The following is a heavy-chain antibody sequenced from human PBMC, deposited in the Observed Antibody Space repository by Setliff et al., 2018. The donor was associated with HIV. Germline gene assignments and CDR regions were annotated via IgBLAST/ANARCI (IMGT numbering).Heavy chain of an antibody. CDR1: GFTFNTHW. V-gene: IGHV3-74*01. D-gene: IGHD6-13*01. CDR3: AARRRETAALDY. Sequence: GGSLRLSCAASGFTFNTHWMHWVRQAPGKGLEWISLIDTDGSTINYAGSVKGRFTISRDNGKNTVYLQMNSLRGDDTATYYCAARRRETAALDYWGPGTLVTVSS. CDR2: IDTDGSTI. J-gene: IGHJ4*02.